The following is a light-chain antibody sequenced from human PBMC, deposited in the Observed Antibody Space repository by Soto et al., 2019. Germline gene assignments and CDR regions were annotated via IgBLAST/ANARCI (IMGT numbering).Light chain of an antibody. CDR2: GIS. J-gene: IGKJ1*01. Sequence: EMVLTQSQAILSVSPGERSCLXCRASQSVNSNYLAWYQQHPGQPPRLLIYGISTRATGIPARFSGSGSETEFTLTISGLQSEDSGVYYCLQHYSWPWTFGQGTKVDIK. CDR1: QSVNSN. V-gene: IGKV3-15*01. CDR3: LQHYSWPWT.